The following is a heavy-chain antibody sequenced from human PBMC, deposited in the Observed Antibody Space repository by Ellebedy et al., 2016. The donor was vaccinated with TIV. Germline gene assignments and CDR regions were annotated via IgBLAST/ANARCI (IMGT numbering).Heavy chain of an antibody. CDR1: GFTFSSHA. Sequence: GGSLRLSCAASGFTFSSHAVSWVRQAPGKGPEWVSAVVGSGERTFYADSVKGRFTISRDNSKNRLYLQMNNLQVEDTATYYCANVGGSGIYYNGYWGQGTLVTVSS. D-gene: IGHD3-10*01. CDR2: VVGSGERT. V-gene: IGHV3-23*01. J-gene: IGHJ4*02. CDR3: ANVGGSGIYYNGY.